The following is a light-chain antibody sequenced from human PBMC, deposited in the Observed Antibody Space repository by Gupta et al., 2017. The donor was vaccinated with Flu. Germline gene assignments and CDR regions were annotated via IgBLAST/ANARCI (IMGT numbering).Light chain of an antibody. CDR1: SSDIGAYNS. J-gene: IGLJ2*01. Sequence: QSALTQPPSASGSPGQSVTISCPGTSSDIGAYNSVSWYQQYPGKAPKLIIYEATKRSSGVPDRFSASKSGNTASLTVSGLQSEDEADYYCTAYAGSTGLIGGGTKLTVL. CDR3: TAYAGSTGL. V-gene: IGLV2-8*01. CDR2: EAT.